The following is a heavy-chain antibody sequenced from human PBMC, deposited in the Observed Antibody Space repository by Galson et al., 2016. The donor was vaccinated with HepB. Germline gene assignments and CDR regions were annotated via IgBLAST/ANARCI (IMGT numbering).Heavy chain of an antibody. CDR3: ARGQLGQQQNDWFDP. V-gene: IGHV3-21*01. D-gene: IGHD6-13*01. J-gene: IGHJ5*02. CDR1: GFTFSSHN. Sequence: SLRLSCAASGFTFSSHNMKWVRQAPEKGLEWVSSISGDSAWIYYADSVKGRFAISRDNTKNSLYLQMDSLRDEDTAFYYCARGQLGQQQNDWFDPWGQGTLVTVSS. CDR2: ISGDSAWI.